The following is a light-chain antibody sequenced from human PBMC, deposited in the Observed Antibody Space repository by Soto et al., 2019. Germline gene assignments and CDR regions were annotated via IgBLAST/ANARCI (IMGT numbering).Light chain of an antibody. CDR2: DTS. CDR1: TGAVTGGHY. V-gene: IGLV7-46*01. J-gene: IGLJ3*02. CDR3: LLSYGAPWV. Sequence: QAVVTQEPSLTVSPGGTVTLTCASSTGAVTGGHYPYWFQQKPGQAPMTLIYDTSNKLSWTPARFSGSLLGGKAALTLSGAQPEDEAECYCLLSYGAPWVFGGGTKLTVL.